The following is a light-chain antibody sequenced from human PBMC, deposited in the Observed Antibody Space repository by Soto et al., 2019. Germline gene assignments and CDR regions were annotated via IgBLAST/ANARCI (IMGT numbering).Light chain of an antibody. J-gene: IGKJ2*01. V-gene: IGKV1-39*01. CDR2: GTS. Sequence: DTQMTQSPSSLSASVGDRVTITCRASRSISVFLNWYRQRPGRAPELLIYGTSSLESGVPSRFSGTRSGSEFTLTISSLQPEDSATYYCQQTHNTPRTFGQGTKLEIK. CDR3: QQTHNTPRT. CDR1: RSISVF.